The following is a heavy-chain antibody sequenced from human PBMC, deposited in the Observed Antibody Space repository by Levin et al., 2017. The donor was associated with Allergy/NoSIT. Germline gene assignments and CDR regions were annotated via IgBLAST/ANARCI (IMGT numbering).Heavy chain of an antibody. CDR3: ARAKDTAMVYYFDY. J-gene: IGHJ4*02. CDR2: IYYSGST. CDR1: GGSISSYY. D-gene: IGHD5-18*01. V-gene: IGHV4-59*01. Sequence: PSETLSLTCTVSGGSISSYYWSWIRQPPGKGLEWIGYIYYSGSTNYNPSLKSRVTISVDTSKNQFSLKLSSVTAADTAVYYCARAKDTAMVYYFDYWGQGTLVTVSS.